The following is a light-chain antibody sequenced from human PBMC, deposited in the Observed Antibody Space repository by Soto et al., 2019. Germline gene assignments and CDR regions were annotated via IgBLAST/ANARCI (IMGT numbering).Light chain of an antibody. Sequence: EIVLTQSPGTLSLCPGERATLSFRASQSVSNNYLAWYQQKPGQAPRLLIYGASNRATGIPDRFSGSGSGTDFTLTISRLEPEDFAVYYCQQYGSSGTFGQGTRLEI. CDR3: QQYGSSGT. CDR2: GAS. CDR1: QSVSNNY. V-gene: IGKV3-20*01. J-gene: IGKJ5*01.